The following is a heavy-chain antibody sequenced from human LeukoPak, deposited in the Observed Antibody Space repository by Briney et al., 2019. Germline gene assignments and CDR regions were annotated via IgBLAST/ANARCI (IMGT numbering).Heavy chain of an antibody. D-gene: IGHD1-26*01. CDR2: IYNGVNT. Sequence: SETLSLTCTVSGASVSSASYWSWIRQPPGKGVEWIAHIYNGVNTNYNPSLKSRVTISVDTSKNQFSLRLNSVTAADTAVYYCASSRAFNSGAFDPWGQGSLVTVSS. V-gene: IGHV4-61*01. CDR1: GASVSSASY. CDR3: ASSRAFNSGAFDP. J-gene: IGHJ5*02.